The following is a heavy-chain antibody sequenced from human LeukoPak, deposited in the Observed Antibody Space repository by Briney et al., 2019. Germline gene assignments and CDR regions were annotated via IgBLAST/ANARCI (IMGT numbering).Heavy chain of an antibody. D-gene: IGHD3-22*01. CDR1: GFTFSSYE. CDR3: ASWATPLRYCYDSSEHDY. V-gene: IGHV3-48*03. CDR2: ISSSGSTI. J-gene: IGHJ4*02. Sequence: GGSLRLSCAASGFTFSSYEMNWVRQAPGKGLEWVSYISSSGSTIYYADSVKGRFTISRDNAKNSLYLQMNSLRAEDTAVYYCASWATPLRYCYDSSEHDYWGQGTLVTVSS.